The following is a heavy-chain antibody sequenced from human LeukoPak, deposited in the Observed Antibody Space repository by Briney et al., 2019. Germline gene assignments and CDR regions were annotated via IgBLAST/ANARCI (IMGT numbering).Heavy chain of an antibody. J-gene: IGHJ6*03. D-gene: IGHD6-25*01. CDR2: ISYDGSNK. CDR1: GFTFSSYA. V-gene: IGHV3-30-3*01. Sequence: GRSLRLSCAASGFTFSSYAMHWVRQAPGKGLEWVAVISYDGSNKYYADSVKGRFTISRDNAKNSLYLQMNSLRADDTAVYYCARFAAGGSYYYMDVWGKGTTVTVSS. CDR3: ARFAAGGSYYYMDV.